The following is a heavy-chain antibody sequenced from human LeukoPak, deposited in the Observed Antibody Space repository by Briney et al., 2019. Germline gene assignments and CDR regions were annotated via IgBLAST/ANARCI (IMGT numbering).Heavy chain of an antibody. J-gene: IGHJ5*02. Sequence: GGSLRLSCAASGFTFSSYAMSWVRQAPGKGLEWVSAISGSGGSTYYADSVKGRFTISRDNSKSTLYLQMNSLRAEDTAVYYCAKLVVPAAIGNWFDPWGQGTLVTVSS. D-gene: IGHD2-2*02. CDR1: GFTFSSYA. V-gene: IGHV3-23*01. CDR2: ISGSGGST. CDR3: AKLVVPAAIGNWFDP.